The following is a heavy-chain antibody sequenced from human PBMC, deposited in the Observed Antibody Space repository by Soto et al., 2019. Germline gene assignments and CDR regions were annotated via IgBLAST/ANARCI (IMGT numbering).Heavy chain of an antibody. CDR3: AKDIRQLVLGSFDY. CDR2: ISWNSGSI. D-gene: IGHD6-6*01. J-gene: IGHJ4*02. Sequence: GGSLRLSCAASGFTFDDYAMHWVRQAPGKGLEWVSGISWNSGSIGYADSVKGRFTISRDNAKNSLYLQMNSLRAEDTALYYCAKDIRQLVLGSFDYWGQGTLVTVSS. V-gene: IGHV3-9*01. CDR1: GFTFDDYA.